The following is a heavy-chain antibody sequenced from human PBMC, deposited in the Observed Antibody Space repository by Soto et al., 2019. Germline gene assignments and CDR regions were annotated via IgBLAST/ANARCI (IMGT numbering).Heavy chain of an antibody. CDR2: IYYSGST. D-gene: IGHD1-26*01. Sequence: QVQLQESGPGLVKPSETLSLTCTVSGGSISSYYWSWIRQPPGTGLEWIGYIYYSGSTNYNPSLKSRVTISVDTSKNQFSLKLSSVTAADTAVYYCARRYGGNLEYWGQGTLVTVSS. J-gene: IGHJ4*02. CDR1: GGSISSYY. V-gene: IGHV4-59*08. CDR3: ARRYGGNLEY.